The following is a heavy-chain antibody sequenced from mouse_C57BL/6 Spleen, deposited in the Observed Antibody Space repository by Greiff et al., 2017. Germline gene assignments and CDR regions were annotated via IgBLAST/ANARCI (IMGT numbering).Heavy chain of an antibody. CDR3: ARSLSYAMDY. CDR2: FYPGSGNT. V-gene: IGHV1-66*01. J-gene: IGHJ4*01. Sequence: QVQLQQSGPELVKPGASVKISCKASGYSFTSYYIHWVKQRPGQGLEWIGWFYPGSGNTKYNEKFKGKATLTADTSSSTAYMQLSSLTSEDSAVYYCARSLSYAMDYWGQGTSVTVSS. CDR1: GYSFTSYY.